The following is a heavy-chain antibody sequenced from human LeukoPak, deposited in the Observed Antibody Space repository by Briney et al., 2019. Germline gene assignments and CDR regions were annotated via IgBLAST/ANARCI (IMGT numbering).Heavy chain of an antibody. CDR1: GFTFSSYW. V-gene: IGHV3-74*01. Sequence: GGSLRLSCAASGFTFSSYWMHWVRQAPGKGLVWVSRINSDGSSTSYADSVKGRFTISRDNAKNTLYLQMNSLRAEDTAVYYCARDHGYYDFCSGPPDAFDIWGQGTMVTVSS. CDR3: ARDHGYYDFCSGPPDAFDI. J-gene: IGHJ3*02. CDR2: INSDGSST. D-gene: IGHD3-3*01.